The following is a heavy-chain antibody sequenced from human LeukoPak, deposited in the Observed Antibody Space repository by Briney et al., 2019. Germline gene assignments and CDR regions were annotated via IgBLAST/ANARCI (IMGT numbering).Heavy chain of an antibody. V-gene: IGHV4-59*08. Sequence: PSETLSLTCTVSGGSISSYYWSWIRQPPGKGLEWIGYIYYSGSTNYNPSLKSRVTISVDTSKNQFSLKLSSVTAADTAVYYCARQEVSTYYDILTGYYRGPRYFDYWGQGTLVTVSS. J-gene: IGHJ4*02. CDR1: GGSISSYY. CDR2: IYYSGST. D-gene: IGHD3-9*01. CDR3: ARQEVSTYYDILTGYYRGPRYFDY.